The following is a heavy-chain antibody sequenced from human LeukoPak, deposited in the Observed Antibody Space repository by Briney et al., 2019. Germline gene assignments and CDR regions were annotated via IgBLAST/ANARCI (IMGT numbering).Heavy chain of an antibody. CDR2: IRYDGSNK. CDR3: AKGAYYYDSSGDDAFDI. D-gene: IGHD3-22*01. CDR1: GFTFSSYG. J-gene: IGHJ3*02. V-gene: IGHV3-30*02. Sequence: GGSLRLSCAASGFTFSSYGMHWVRQAPGKGLEWVAFIRYDGSNKYYADSVKGRFTISRDNSKNTLYLQMNSLRAEGTAVYYCAKGAYYYDSSGDDAFDIWGQGTMVTVSS.